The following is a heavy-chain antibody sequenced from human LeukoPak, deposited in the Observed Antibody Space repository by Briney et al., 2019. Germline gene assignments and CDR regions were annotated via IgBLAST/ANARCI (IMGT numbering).Heavy chain of an antibody. CDR3: AKDPAGGSGYDWVY. J-gene: IGHJ4*02. V-gene: IGHV3-30*02. D-gene: IGHD5-12*01. CDR1: GFPFSSYG. Sequence: GGSLRLSCAASGFPFSSYGMHWVRQAPGKGLEGVAFIRYDGSNKYYADSVKGRFTISRDNSKNTLYLQMNSLRAEDTAVCYCAKDPAGGSGYDWVYWGQGTLVTVSS. CDR2: IRYDGSNK.